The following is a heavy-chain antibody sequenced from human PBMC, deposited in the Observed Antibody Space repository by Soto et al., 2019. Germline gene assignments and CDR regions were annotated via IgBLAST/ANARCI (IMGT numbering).Heavy chain of an antibody. V-gene: IGHV3-30*18. J-gene: IGHJ5*02. CDR1: GFTFSSYG. CDR2: ISYDGSNK. CDR3: AKDQRVWGLVGATSAPWFDP. D-gene: IGHD1-26*01. Sequence: GGSLRLSCAASGFTFSSYGMHWVRQAPGKGLEWVAVISYDGSNKYYADSVKGRFTISRDNSKNTLYLQMNSLRAEDTAVYYCAKDQRVWGLVGATSAPWFDPWGQRTLVTVSS.